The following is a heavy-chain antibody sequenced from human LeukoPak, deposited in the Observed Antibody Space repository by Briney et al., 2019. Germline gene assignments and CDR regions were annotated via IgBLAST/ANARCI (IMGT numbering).Heavy chain of an antibody. D-gene: IGHD6-13*01. V-gene: IGHV3-48*02. J-gene: IGHJ4*02. CDR1: GFTFSSYS. CDR3: ARGGGAGSWYTDY. CDR2: ISSGSSTI. Sequence: GGSLRLSCAASGFTFSSYSLNWVRQAPGKGLDWVAHISSGSSTILYADSVEGRFTISRDNAKNSLYLQMNSLRDEDTSVYYCARGGGAGSWYTDYWGQGTLVTVSS.